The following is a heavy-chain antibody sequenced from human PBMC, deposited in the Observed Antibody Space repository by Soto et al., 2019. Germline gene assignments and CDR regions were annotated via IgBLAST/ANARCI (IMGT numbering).Heavy chain of an antibody. V-gene: IGHV3-30-3*01. J-gene: IGHJ3*02. Sequence: PGGSLRLSCAASGFTFSSYAMHWVRQAPGKGLEWVAVISYDGSNKYYADSVKGRFTISRDNSKNTLYLQMNSLRAEDTAVYYCARYGGNAFDIWGQGTMVTVSS. CDR3: ARYGGNAFDI. CDR1: GFTFSSYA. CDR2: ISYDGSNK. D-gene: IGHD4-17*01.